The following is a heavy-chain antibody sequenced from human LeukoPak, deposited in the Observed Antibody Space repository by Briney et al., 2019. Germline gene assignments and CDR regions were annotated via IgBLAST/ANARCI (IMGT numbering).Heavy chain of an antibody. J-gene: IGHJ4*02. D-gene: IGHD3-22*01. CDR2: INRSGST. CDR3: ARELQEGDSSGYYYVVQYYFDY. V-gene: IGHV4-34*01. Sequence: SETLSLTCAVYGGSFSGYYWSWIRQPPGKGLEWIGEINRSGSTNYNPSLKSRVTISVDTSKNQFSLKLSSVTAADTAVYYCARELQEGDSSGYYYVVQYYFDYWGQGTQVTVSS. CDR1: GGSFSGYY.